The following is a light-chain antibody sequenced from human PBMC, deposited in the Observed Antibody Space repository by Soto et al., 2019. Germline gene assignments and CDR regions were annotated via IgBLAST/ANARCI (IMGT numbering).Light chain of an antibody. Sequence: DIQMPHCASPRTARLLARGTFTSRASQSISRWLAWYQQKPGKAPKLLIYDAYNLESGVPSRFSGSGSGTEFTLTISSLQPDDLATYYCQQYNSYFQTFGQGTKVDI. CDR1: QSISRW. CDR2: DAY. V-gene: IGKV1-5*01. J-gene: IGKJ1*01. CDR3: QQYNSYFQT.